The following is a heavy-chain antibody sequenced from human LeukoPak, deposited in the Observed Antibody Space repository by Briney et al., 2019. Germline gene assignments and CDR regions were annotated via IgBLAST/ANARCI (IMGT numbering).Heavy chain of an antibody. CDR1: GFTVNNNYMIGSNY. CDR2: ISSSGSTI. J-gene: IGHJ4*02. V-gene: IGHV3-11*04. CDR3: ATDKWFGELSV. D-gene: IGHD3-10*01. Sequence: GGSLRLSCAASGFTVNNNYMIGSNYMSWVRQAPGKGLEWVSYISSSGSTIYYADSVKGRFTISRDNAKNSLYLQMNSLRAEDTAVYYCATDKWFGELSVWGQGTLVTVSS.